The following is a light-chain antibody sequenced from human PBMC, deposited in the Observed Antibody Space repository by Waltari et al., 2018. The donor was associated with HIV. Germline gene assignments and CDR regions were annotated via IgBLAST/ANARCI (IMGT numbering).Light chain of an antibody. CDR1: TLGDKY. CDR2: QDT. J-gene: IGLJ2*01. Sequence: QTASITCSGDTLGDKYVSWYQEKPGQSPVLVIYQDTKRPSGIPERFSGSNSGNTATLTISGTQAMDEADYYCQAWDSSTACVVFGGGTKLTVL. CDR3: QAWDSSTACVV. V-gene: IGLV3-1*01.